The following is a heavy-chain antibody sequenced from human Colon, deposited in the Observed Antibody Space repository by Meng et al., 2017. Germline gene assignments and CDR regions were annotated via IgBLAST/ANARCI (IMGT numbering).Heavy chain of an antibody. Sequence: QVPLVQSGAEVKKPGASVTVSCKASGYTLYIHWVRLRPGEGLEWMGRINPRTGDTKSAQSFQGRVTMTRDTSTTTFSMDLRSLTTDVSAIYFCARESADGGSFDLWGQGTLVTVSS. D-gene: IGHD2-15*01. J-gene: IGHJ4*02. V-gene: IGHV1-2*06. CDR1: GYTLY. CDR2: INPRTGDT. CDR3: ARESADGGSFDL.